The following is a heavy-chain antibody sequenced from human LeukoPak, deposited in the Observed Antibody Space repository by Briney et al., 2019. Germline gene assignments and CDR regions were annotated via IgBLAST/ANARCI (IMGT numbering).Heavy chain of an antibody. Sequence: GGSLRLSCAASGFTFSSYGMHWVRQAPGKGLEWVAVIPYDGSNKYYADSVKGRFTISRDNSKNTLYLQMNSLRAEDTAVYYCAREMCSGGSCYSDYWGQGTLVTVSS. V-gene: IGHV3-30*19. CDR2: IPYDGSNK. J-gene: IGHJ4*02. CDR1: GFTFSSYG. D-gene: IGHD2-15*01. CDR3: AREMCSGGSCYSDY.